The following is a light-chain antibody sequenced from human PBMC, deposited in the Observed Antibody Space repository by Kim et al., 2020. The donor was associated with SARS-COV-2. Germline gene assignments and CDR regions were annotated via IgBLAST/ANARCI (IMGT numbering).Light chain of an antibody. J-gene: IGKJ1*01. V-gene: IGKV3-20*01. Sequence: PCEAASLSRRDSKCCTNGPLAGYLQKHGQAPRLLIQGESGRATGIPDRFSGGGSATDFTLTISRLEPEDCAVYYCRQYGKSPPGTFGRGTKVDIK. CDR1: KCCTNGP. CDR2: GES. CDR3: RQYGKSPPGT.